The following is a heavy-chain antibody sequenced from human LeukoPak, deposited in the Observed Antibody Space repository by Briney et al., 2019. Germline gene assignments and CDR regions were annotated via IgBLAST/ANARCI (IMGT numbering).Heavy chain of an antibody. CDR3: ARDTDSSGWLDYYMDV. D-gene: IGHD6-19*01. Sequence: PGGSLRLSCAASGFTFGTYTINWVRQAPGKGLEWVSCISSSGGYTYYADSLKGRFTISRDNAKNSVYLQMNSLRVEDTAVYYCARDTDSSGWLDYYMDVWGKGTTVTVSS. CDR2: ISSSGGYT. J-gene: IGHJ6*03. CDR1: GFTFGTYT. V-gene: IGHV3-21*01.